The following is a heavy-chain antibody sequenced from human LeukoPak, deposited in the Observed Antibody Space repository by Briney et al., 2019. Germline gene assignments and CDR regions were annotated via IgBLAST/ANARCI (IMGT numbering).Heavy chain of an antibody. CDR2: IYSGGST. CDR3: ARDYTDSSEGPEEGVEAFDI. D-gene: IGHD3-22*01. CDR1: GFTVSSNY. J-gene: IGHJ3*02. Sequence: QPGGSLRLSCADSGFTVSSNYMSWVRQAPGKGLEWVSVIYSGGSTYYADSVKGRFTISRDNSKNTLYLQMNSLRAEDTAVYYCARDYTDSSEGPEEGVEAFDIWGQGTMVTVSS. V-gene: IGHV3-53*01.